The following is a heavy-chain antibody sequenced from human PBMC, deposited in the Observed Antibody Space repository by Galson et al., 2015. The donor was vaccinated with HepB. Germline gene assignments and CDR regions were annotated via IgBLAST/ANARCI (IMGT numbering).Heavy chain of an antibody. V-gene: IGHV1-18*01. CDR1: GYTFRRYG. Sequence: KVSCKASGYTFRRYGISWVRQAPGQGLEWMGWISGDNANTNYAQKLQGRVTMTTDTSTSTAYMELTSLRSDDTAVYYCARGGYSYGKFDYWGQGTLVTVSS. CDR3: ARGGYSYGKFDY. CDR2: ISGDNANT. D-gene: IGHD5-18*01. J-gene: IGHJ4*02.